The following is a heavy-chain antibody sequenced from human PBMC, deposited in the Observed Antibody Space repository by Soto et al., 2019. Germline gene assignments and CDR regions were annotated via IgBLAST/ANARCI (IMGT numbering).Heavy chain of an antibody. V-gene: IGHV1-18*01. D-gene: IGHD3-3*01. J-gene: IGHJ4*02. CDR3: AKGVTIFGVVIKYFDY. Sequence: GASVKVSCKASGYTFTSYGISWVRQAPGQGLEWMGWISAYNGNTNYAQKLQGRVTMTTDTSTSTAYMELSSLRSEDTAVYYCAKGVTIFGVVIKYFDYWGQGTLVTVS. CDR2: ISAYNGNT. CDR1: GYTFTSYG.